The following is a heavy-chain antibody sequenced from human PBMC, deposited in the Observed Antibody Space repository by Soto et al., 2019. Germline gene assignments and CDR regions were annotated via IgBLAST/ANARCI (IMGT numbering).Heavy chain of an antibody. V-gene: IGHV1-18*01. CDR2: INPYNGNT. J-gene: IGHJ4*02. CDR1: GYTFTSYG. CDR3: AGDWFGIDY. D-gene: IGHD3-10*01. Sequence: QVQLVQSGAEVKKPGASVKVSCKASGYTFTSYGISWVRQAPGQGLEWMGWINPYNGNTNYAQKLQGRVTMTTDTPTTTAYMELRTLRSAATTVYYCAGDWFGIDYWGQGTLVTVSS.